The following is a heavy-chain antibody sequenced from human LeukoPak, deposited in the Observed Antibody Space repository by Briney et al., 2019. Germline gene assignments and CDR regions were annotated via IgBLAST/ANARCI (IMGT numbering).Heavy chain of an antibody. V-gene: IGHV3-21*01. CDR2: ISSSSSYI. J-gene: IGHJ4*02. CDR1: GFTFSSYS. D-gene: IGHD2-8*01. Sequence: PGGSLRLSCAASGFTFSSYSMNWVRQAPGKGLEWVSSISSSSSYIYYADSVKGRFTISRDNAKNSLYLQMNSLRAEDTAAYYCARYCTNGVCYPFDYWGQGTLVTVSS. CDR3: ARYCTNGVCYPFDY.